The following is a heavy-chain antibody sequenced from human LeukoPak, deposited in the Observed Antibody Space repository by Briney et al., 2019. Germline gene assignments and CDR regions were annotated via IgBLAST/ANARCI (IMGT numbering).Heavy chain of an antibody. Sequence: ASVKVSCKATGYTFTSYGISWVRQAPGQGLEWMGWISAYNGNTNYAQKLQGRVTMTTDTSTSTAYMELRSLRSDDTAVYYCARDPTGAYYFDYWGQGTLVTVSS. D-gene: IGHD1-1*01. CDR1: GYTFTSYG. V-gene: IGHV1-18*01. J-gene: IGHJ4*02. CDR3: ARDPTGAYYFDY. CDR2: ISAYNGNT.